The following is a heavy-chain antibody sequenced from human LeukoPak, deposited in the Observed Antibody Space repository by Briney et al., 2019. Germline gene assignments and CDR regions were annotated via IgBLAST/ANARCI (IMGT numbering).Heavy chain of an antibody. J-gene: IGHJ4*02. CDR2: INPNSGGT. V-gene: IGHV1-2*02. CDR1: GYTFTGYY. Sequence: ASVKVSCKASGYTFTGYYMHWVRQAPGQGLEWMGWINPNSGGTNYAQKFQGRVTMTRDTSISTAYMELSRLRSDDTAVYYCASYCGGDCYPPGYWGQGTLVTVSS. CDR3: ASYCGGDCYPPGY. D-gene: IGHD2-21*02.